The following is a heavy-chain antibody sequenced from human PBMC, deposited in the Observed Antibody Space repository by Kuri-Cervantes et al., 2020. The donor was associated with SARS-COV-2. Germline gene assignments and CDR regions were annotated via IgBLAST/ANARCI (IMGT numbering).Heavy chain of an antibody. CDR1: GFTFDDYG. V-gene: IGHV3-20*01. J-gene: IGHJ2*01. CDR2: INWNGGST. D-gene: IGHD6-13*01. Sequence: GESLKISCAASGFTFDDYGMSWVRQAPGKGLEWVSGINWNGGSTGYADSVKGRFTISRDNAKNSLYLQMNSLRAEDTALYHCARGALWIAAAGRSWYFGLWGRGTLVTVSS. CDR3: ARGALWIAAAGRSWYFGL.